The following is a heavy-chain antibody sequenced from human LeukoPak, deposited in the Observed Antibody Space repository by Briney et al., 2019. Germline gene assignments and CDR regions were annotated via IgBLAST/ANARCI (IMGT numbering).Heavy chain of an antibody. CDR1: GFTFSSYS. V-gene: IGHV3-21*01. CDR2: ISSSSRSYI. J-gene: IGHJ4*02. D-gene: IGHD3-10*01. Sequence: GGSLRLSCAASGFTFSSYSMNWVRQAPGKGLEWVSSISSSSRSYIYYADSVKGRFTISRDNAKNSLYLQMNSLRAEDTAVYYCARDRLLWFGELLPNWGQGTLVTVSS. CDR3: ARDRLLWFGELLPN.